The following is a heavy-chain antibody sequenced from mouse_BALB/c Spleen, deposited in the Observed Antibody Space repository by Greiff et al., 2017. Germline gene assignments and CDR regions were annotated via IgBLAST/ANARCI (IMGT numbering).Heavy chain of an antibody. J-gene: IGHJ2*01. CDR2: ISYDGSN. CDR3: ARDEGSGSY. D-gene: IGHD3-3*01. Sequence: EVKLVESGPGLVKPSQSLSLTCSVTGYSITSGYYWNWIRQFPGNKLEWMGYISYDGSNNYNPSLKNRISITRDTSKNQFFLKLNSVTTEDTATYYCARDEGSGSYWGQGTTLTVSS. CDR1: GYSITSGYY. V-gene: IGHV3-6*02.